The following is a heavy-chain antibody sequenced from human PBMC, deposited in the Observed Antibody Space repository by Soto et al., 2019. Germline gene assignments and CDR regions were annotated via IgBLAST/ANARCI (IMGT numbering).Heavy chain of an antibody. Sequence: PGGSLRLSCAASGFTFSSYWMHWVRQAPGKGLVWVSRINSDGSSTSYADSVKGRFTISRDNAKNTLYLQMNSLRAEDTAVYYCARVRSSTRKAYYYYGMDVWGQGTTVTVS. J-gene: IGHJ6*02. CDR1: GFTFSSYW. CDR2: INSDGSST. D-gene: IGHD2-2*01. V-gene: IGHV3-74*01. CDR3: ARVRSSTRKAYYYYGMDV.